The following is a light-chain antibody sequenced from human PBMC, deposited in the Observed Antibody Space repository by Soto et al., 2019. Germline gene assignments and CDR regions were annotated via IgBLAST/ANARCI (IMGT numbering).Light chain of an antibody. CDR1: QSVSNN. V-gene: IGKV3-15*01. J-gene: IGKJ1*01. CDR3: QQYNNWPRT. Sequence: EIVLTQSPGTLYLSPWERATLSCRASQSVSNNYLAWYQQKPGQAPRLLIYGASTRATGIPARFSGSGSGTEFTLTISSLQSEDFAAYYCQQYNNWPRTFGQGTKVDIK. CDR2: GAS.